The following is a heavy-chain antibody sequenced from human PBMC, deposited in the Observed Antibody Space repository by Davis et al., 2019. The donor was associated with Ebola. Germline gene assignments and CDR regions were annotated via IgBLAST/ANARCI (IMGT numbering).Heavy chain of an antibody. Sequence: GSLRLSCTVSGGSISSYYWSWIRQPPGKGLEWIGYIYYSGSTNYNPSLKSRVTISVDTSKNQFSLKLSSVTAADTAVYYCARDVVVPAAIIYYYYDMDVWGQGTTVTVSS. V-gene: IGHV4-59*12. CDR2: IYYSGST. J-gene: IGHJ6*02. CDR1: GGSISSYY. D-gene: IGHD2-2*01. CDR3: ARDVVVPAAIIYYYYDMDV.